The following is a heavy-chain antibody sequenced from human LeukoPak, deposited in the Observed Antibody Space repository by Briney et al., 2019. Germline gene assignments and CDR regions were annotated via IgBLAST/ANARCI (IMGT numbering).Heavy chain of an antibody. D-gene: IGHD3-10*01. CDR1: GFTFSSYA. CDR2: ISGSGGST. Sequence: GGSLRLSCAASGFTFSSYAMSWVRQAPGKGLEWVSAISGSGGSTYYADSVKGRFTISRDNSKNTLYLQMNSLRAEDTAVYYCAKDGELLWFGEFHFDYWGQGTLVTVSS. CDR3: AKDGELLWFGEFHFDY. V-gene: IGHV3-23*01. J-gene: IGHJ4*02.